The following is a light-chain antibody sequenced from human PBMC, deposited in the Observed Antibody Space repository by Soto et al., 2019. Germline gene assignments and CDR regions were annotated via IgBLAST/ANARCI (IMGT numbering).Light chain of an antibody. Sequence: DIVMTQSPDSLAVSLCERGTINCKSTETVLYSSNNKNYLAWYLQKPGQPPMQLLYWASSSESGFPARFRGSGSGTDFTLTISSLQAEDVAVYYCQQYYGSPLTFGGGTKVDIK. CDR2: WAS. V-gene: IGKV4-1*01. CDR1: ETVLYSSNNKNY. CDR3: QQYYGSPLT. J-gene: IGKJ4*02.